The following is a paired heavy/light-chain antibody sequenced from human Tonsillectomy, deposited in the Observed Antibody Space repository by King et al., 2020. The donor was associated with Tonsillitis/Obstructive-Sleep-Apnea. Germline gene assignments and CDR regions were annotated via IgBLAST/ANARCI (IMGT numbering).Heavy chain of an antibody. V-gene: IGHV3-33*01. D-gene: IGHD1-1*01. CDR3: ASRSKLEPGMGSYYFDY. CDR2: IWYDGSNK. J-gene: IGHJ4*02. CDR1: GFTFSSYG. Sequence: QVQLVESGGGVVQPGRSLRLSCAASGFTFSSYGMHWVRQAPGKGLEWVAVIWYDGSNKYYADSVKGRFTISRDNSKNTLYLQMNSLRAEDTAVYYCASRSKLEPGMGSYYFDYWGQGTLVTVSS.
Light chain of an antibody. Sequence: SYVLTQPPSVSVAPGKTARITCGGNNIGSKSVHWYQQKPGQAPVLVIYYDSDRPSGIPERFSGSNSGNTATLTISRVEAGDEADYYCQVWDSSSDQGVFGGGTKLTVL. J-gene: IGLJ2*01. CDR1: NIGSKS. CDR3: QVWDSSSDQGV. V-gene: IGLV3-21*01. CDR2: YDS.